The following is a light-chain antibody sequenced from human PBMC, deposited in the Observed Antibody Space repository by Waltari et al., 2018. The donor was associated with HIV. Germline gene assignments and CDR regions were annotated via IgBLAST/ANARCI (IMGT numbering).Light chain of an antibody. Sequence: QSVLTQPPSVSSAPGQRVRISCSGSSPTIGRNAVQWYQKLPGKPPKLLIYFDDLLFSGVSNRFSASKSGTSASLAVSGLRSEDEADYYCSTWDDSLNAILFGGGTRLTV. CDR3: STWDDSLNAIL. CDR2: FDD. CDR1: SPTIGRNA. J-gene: IGLJ2*01. V-gene: IGLV1-36*01.